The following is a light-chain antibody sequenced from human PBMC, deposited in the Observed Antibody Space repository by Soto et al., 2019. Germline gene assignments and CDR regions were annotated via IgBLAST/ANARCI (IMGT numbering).Light chain of an antibody. CDR1: QNVNNR. V-gene: IGKV3-15*01. CDR3: QHFNSWPLL. Sequence: EIVMTQSPAMLSVSPGERATLSCRASQNVNNRLAWYQQKAGQPPRLLIYGASTRATDIPARFSGSGSGTEFTLTISSLQSEDFAVYYCQHFNSWPLLFGQGTKV. CDR2: GAS. J-gene: IGKJ1*01.